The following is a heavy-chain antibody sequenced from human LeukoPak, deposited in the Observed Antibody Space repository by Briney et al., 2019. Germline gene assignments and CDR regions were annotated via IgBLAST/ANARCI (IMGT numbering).Heavy chain of an antibody. V-gene: IGHV1-46*01. Sequence: GPVKVSCKASGYTFTSYYMHWVRQAPGQGLEWMGIINPSGGSTSYAQKFQGRVTMTRDTSTSTVYMELSSLRSEDTAVYYCARGQQLAYSFDYWGQGTLVTVSS. CDR1: GYTFTSYY. J-gene: IGHJ4*02. CDR3: ARGQQLAYSFDY. CDR2: INPSGGST. D-gene: IGHD6-13*01.